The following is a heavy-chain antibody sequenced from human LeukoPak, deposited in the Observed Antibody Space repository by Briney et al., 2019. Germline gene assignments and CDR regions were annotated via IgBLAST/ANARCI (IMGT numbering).Heavy chain of an antibody. J-gene: IGHJ5*02. Sequence: ASVKVSCKASGYAFTGYYMHWVRQAPGQGLEWMGWINPNSGGTNYAQKFQGRVTMTRDTSISTAYMELSRLRSDDTAVYYCAREKRVAGSRGGFDPWGQGTLVTVSS. CDR3: AREKRVAGSRGGFDP. V-gene: IGHV1-2*02. CDR2: INPNSGGT. CDR1: GYAFTGYY. D-gene: IGHD6-19*01.